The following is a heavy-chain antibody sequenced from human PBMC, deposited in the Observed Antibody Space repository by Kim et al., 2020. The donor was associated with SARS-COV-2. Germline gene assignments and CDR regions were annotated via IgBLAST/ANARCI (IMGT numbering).Heavy chain of an antibody. J-gene: IGHJ4*02. CDR3: ATITPSSDY. Sequence: SETLSLTCSVSGGLIRSSSFYWGWIRQPPGKGLEWIGNIYYAGSTYYNPSLKSRITISVDTSKNQFSLKLTSVTAADTAVYYCATITPSSDYWGQGTLVTVS. V-gene: IGHV4-39*01. D-gene: IGHD3-10*01. CDR1: GGLIRSSSFY. CDR2: IYYAGST.